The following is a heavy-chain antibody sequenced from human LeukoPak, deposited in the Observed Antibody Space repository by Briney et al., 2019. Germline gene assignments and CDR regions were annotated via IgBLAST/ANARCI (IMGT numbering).Heavy chain of an antibody. CDR1: GFTFRSYA. CDR3: AKYGPQDSGSSHFDY. Sequence: GGALRLSCAASGFTFRSYAMSWVRQAPGKGLEWVSAIRDSGSSTHYADSVKGRFTTSRDNSKNTLFLQMNSLRAEDTAIYYCAKYGPQDSGSSHFDYWGPGALVTVSS. V-gene: IGHV3-23*01. J-gene: IGHJ4*02. D-gene: IGHD1-26*01. CDR2: IRDSGSST.